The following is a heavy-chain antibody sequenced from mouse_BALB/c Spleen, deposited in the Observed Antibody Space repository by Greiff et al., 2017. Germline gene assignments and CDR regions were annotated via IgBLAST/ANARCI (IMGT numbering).Heavy chain of an antibody. CDR1: GYTFTSYW. Sequence: QVQLQQPGAELVKPGASVKLSCKASGYTFTSYWMHWVKQRPGQGLEWIGEIDPSDSYTNYNQKFKGKATLTVDKSSSTAYMQLSSLTSEDSAVYYCAGGAYDGYYVWDYWGQGTSVTVSS. CDR3: AGGAYDGYYVWDY. D-gene: IGHD2-3*01. J-gene: IGHJ4*01. V-gene: IGHV1-69*02. CDR2: IDPSDSYT.